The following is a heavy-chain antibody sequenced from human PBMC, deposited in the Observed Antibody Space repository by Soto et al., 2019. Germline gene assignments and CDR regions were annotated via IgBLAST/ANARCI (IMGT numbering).Heavy chain of an antibody. V-gene: IGHV3-23*01. CDR1: GFTFYSYS. J-gene: IGHJ4*02. CDR3: ARQADY. CDR2: ISAGDGST. Sequence: GSLRLSCATSGFTFYSYSMGWVRQAPGKGLEWVSAISAGDGSTFYADSVRGRFTISRDNSKNTLYLQMISLRAEDTAVYYCARQADYWGQGTLVTVSS.